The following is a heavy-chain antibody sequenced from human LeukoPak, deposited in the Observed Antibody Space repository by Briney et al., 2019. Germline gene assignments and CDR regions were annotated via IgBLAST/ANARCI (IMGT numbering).Heavy chain of an antibody. D-gene: IGHD5-18*01. CDR3: ARENPRWIQLWPRYAFDI. J-gene: IGHJ3*02. CDR2: ISAYNGNT. V-gene: IGHV1-18*01. CDR1: GYTFTSYG. Sequence: ASVKVSCKASGYTFTSYGISWVRQAPGQGLEWMGWISAYNGNTNYAQKFQGRVTMTRDTSISTAYMELSRLRSDDTAVYYCARENPRWIQLWPRYAFDIWGQGTMVTVSS.